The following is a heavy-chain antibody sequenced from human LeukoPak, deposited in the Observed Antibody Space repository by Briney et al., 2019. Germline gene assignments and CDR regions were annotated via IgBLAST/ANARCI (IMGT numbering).Heavy chain of an antibody. J-gene: IGHJ4*02. CDR1: GFNLSSDV. Sequence: PGGSLRLSCVVSGFNLSSDVMHWVRQAPGKGLEWVAVISYDGTTKYYADSVKGRFTISRDIPKNTLDLQVNSVRAEDTAVYYCARDGRSDSGSPFYFFDFWGRGTLVTVSS. D-gene: IGHD3-10*01. V-gene: IGHV3-30*04. CDR3: ARDGRSDSGSPFYFFDF. CDR2: ISYDGTTK.